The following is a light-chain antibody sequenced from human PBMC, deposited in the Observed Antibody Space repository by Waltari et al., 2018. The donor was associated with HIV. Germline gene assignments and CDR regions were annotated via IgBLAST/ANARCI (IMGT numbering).Light chain of an antibody. CDR3: QTWGSGIQV. CDR1: SGHSSYA. V-gene: IGLV4-69*01. J-gene: IGLJ1*01. CDR2: LNNDGSH. Sequence: QLVLTQSPSASASLGASVKLTCTLSSGHSSYAIAWHQQQPEKGPRYLMKLNNDGSHTKGDGIPNRFSGSSSVAERYLTISSLQSEDEADYYCQTWGSGIQVFGSGTKVTVL.